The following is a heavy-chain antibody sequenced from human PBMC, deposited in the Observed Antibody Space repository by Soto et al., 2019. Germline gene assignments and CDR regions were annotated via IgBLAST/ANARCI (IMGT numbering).Heavy chain of an antibody. V-gene: IGHV5-51*01. CDR3: ARLKMTTVTRDDYYYYGMDG. Sequence: PGESLKICCKGSGYSFTSYWIGWVRQMPGKGLEWMGIIYPGDSDTRYSPSFQGQVTISADKSISTAYLQWSSLKASDTAMYYCARLKMTTVTRDDYYYYGMDGWGQGTTVTVSS. J-gene: IGHJ6*02. CDR1: GYSFTSYW. CDR2: IYPGDSDT. D-gene: IGHD4-4*01.